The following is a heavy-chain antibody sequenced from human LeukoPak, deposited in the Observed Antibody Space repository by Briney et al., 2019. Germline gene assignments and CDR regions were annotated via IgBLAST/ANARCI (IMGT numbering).Heavy chain of an antibody. CDR1: GASISTIISY. D-gene: IGHD6-19*01. CDR3: ARDQGAVAGIDP. Sequence: SENLSLTCTVSGASISTIISYWGWIRQTPGKGLEWIGSIYYSGTTYYNPSLESRVTISIDTSKNQFSVKLTSVTAADTAVYYCARDQGAVAGIDPWGQGTLVTVSS. V-gene: IGHV4-39*07. J-gene: IGHJ5*02. CDR2: IYYSGTT.